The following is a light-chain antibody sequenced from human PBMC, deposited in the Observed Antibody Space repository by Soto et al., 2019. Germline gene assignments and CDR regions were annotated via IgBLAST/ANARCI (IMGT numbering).Light chain of an antibody. CDR3: GSYSGSNDLV. V-gene: IGLV2-8*01. Sequence: QSALTQPPSASGSPGQSVTISCTGTSSDVGNYNYVSWYQQHPGKAPKLMIFEVSKRPSGVPHRFSGSKSGNTASLTVSGLQPEDEAYYYCGSYSGSNDLVVGGGTKVTVL. J-gene: IGLJ3*02. CDR1: SSDVGNYNY. CDR2: EVS.